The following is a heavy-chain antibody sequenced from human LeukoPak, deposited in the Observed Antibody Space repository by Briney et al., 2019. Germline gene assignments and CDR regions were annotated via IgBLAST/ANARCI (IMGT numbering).Heavy chain of an antibody. J-gene: IGHJ6*02. CDR1: GGSISNYY. D-gene: IGHD5-12*01. CDR3: ARAGGSGYYYYYYGMDV. V-gene: IGHV4-59*06. CDR2: IYYSGST. Sequence: SETLSLTCTVSGGSISNYYWNWIRQHPGKGLEWIGYIYYSGSTYYNPSLKSRVTISVDTSKNQFSLKLSSVTAADTAVYYCARAGGSGYYYYYYGMDVWGQGTTVTVSS.